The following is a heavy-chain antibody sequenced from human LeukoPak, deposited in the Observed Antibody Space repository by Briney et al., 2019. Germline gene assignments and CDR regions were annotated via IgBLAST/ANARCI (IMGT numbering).Heavy chain of an antibody. Sequence: GGSLRLSCAASGFTFSSYGMHWVRQAPGKGLEWVAFIRYDGSNKYYADSVKGRFTISRDNSKNTLYLQMNSLRAEDTAVYYCAKDRAYYYGSGPFDYWGQGTLVTVSS. V-gene: IGHV3-30*02. CDR3: AKDRAYYYGSGPFDY. CDR1: GFTFSSYG. D-gene: IGHD3-10*01. J-gene: IGHJ4*02. CDR2: IRYDGSNK.